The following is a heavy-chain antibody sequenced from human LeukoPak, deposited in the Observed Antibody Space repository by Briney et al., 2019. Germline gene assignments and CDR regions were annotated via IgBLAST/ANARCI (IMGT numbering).Heavy chain of an antibody. CDR1: RFTFSSYS. Sequence: GGSLRLSCAASRFTFSSYSVNWVRQAPGKGLEWVSYISSSSSTIYYADSVKGRFTISRDNAQNSLYLQMNSLRDEDTAVYYCATSGSYRFDYWGQGTLVTVSS. CDR2: ISSSSSTI. D-gene: IGHD1-26*01. V-gene: IGHV3-48*02. CDR3: ATSGSYRFDY. J-gene: IGHJ4*02.